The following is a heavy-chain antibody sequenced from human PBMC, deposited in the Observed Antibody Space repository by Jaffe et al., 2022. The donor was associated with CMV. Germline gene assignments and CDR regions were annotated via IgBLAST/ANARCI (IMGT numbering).Heavy chain of an antibody. CDR3: ATGGAARLYWYFDL. V-gene: IGHV4-4*07. Sequence: QVQLQESGPGLVKPSETLSLTCTVSGGSISSDYWSWIRQPAGKGLEWIGRFYTGGSTNYNPSLKSRVTMSLDTSKNQFSLKLSSVTAADTAVYYCATGGAARLYWYFDLWGRGTLVTVSS. CDR1: GGSISSDY. J-gene: IGHJ2*01. D-gene: IGHD6-6*01. CDR2: FYTGGST.